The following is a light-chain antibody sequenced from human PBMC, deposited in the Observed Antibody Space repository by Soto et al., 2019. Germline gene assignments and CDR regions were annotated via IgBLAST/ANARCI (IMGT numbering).Light chain of an antibody. J-gene: IGKJ1*01. V-gene: IGKV3-15*01. CDR3: QQYNNWWT. CDR2: GAS. CDR1: QSVSNH. Sequence: EIVMTQSPATLSVSPGERATLSCRASQSVSNHLAWYQKKPGQAPRLLIYGASTRATGIPARFSGSGSGTEFTLTISSLQSEDVAVYYCQQYNNWWTFGQGTRVEIK.